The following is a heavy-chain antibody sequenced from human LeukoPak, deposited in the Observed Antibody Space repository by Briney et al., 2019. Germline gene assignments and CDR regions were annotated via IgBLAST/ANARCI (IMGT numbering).Heavy chain of an antibody. J-gene: IGHJ4*02. CDR3: PKDLHASGSFDY. D-gene: IGHD3-10*01. Sequence: PGGSLRLSCVASGFTFSSSGMHWVRQLPGKGLEWLACMRIDESNKFCADSVKGRFTISRDSSKNTLYLQMNSLRPEDTALYYCPKDLHASGSFDYWGQGTLVTVSS. CDR2: MRIDESNK. CDR1: GFTFSSSG. V-gene: IGHV3-30*02.